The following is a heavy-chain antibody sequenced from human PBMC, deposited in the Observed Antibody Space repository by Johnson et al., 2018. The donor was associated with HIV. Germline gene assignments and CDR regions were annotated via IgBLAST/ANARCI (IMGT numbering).Heavy chain of an antibody. CDR3: ASGKAWIQRWDDAFDI. Sequence: QVQLVESGGGVVQPGRSLRLSCAASEFTFSSYAMHWVRQAPGKGLEWVAVISYDGSNKYYTDSVKGRFTISRDNSKNTLYVHMNSLRAEATAVYYCASGKAWIQRWDDAFDIWGQGTMFTVSS. CDR1: EFTFSSYA. J-gene: IGHJ3*02. CDR2: ISYDGSNK. D-gene: IGHD5-18*01. V-gene: IGHV3-30*04.